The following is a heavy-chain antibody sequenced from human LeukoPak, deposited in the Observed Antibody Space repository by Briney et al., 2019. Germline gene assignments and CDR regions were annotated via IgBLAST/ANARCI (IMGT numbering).Heavy chain of an antibody. CDR3: AASPDYYDSSGYSYYFDY. CDR2: IVVGSGNT. V-gene: IGHV1-58*01. J-gene: IGHJ4*02. D-gene: IGHD3-22*01. CDR1: GFTFTSSA. Sequence: SVKVSCKASGFTFTSSAVQWVRQARGQRLEWIGWIVVGSGNTNYAQKFQERVTITRGMSTSTAYMELSSLRSEDTAVYYCAASPDYYDSSGYSYYFDYWGQGTLVTVSS.